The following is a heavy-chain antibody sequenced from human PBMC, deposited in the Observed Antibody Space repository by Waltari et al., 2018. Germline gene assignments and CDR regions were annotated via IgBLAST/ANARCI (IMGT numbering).Heavy chain of an antibody. V-gene: IGHV4-39*01. CDR2: VYFSGST. Sequence: QLQLQESGPGLVKPSETLSLYCTVSGGATSSSTFYWGWSRQPPGTGLEWMGSVYFSGSTYHNPSRKRRVSISVDTFNNQFSLERGYVTAADTAVYYCARQGRPRRPGYGFHIWGQGRLVIVSS. D-gene: IGHD1-1*01. J-gene: IGHJ3*02. CDR3: ARQGRPRRPGYGFHI. CDR1: GGATSSSTFY.